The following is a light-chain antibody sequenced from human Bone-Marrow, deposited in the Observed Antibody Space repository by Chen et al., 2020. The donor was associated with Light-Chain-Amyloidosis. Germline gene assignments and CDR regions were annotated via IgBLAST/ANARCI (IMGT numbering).Light chain of an antibody. CDR3: QQSYSPWT. J-gene: IGKJ1*01. Sequence: DIQMTQSPSSLSASVGDRVTITCRASQSISSYLNWYQQKPGKAPKLLIYAASSLQSGVPSRFSGSGSGTDFTLTISSLQPEDFATYYCQQSYSPWTFGQGIKVEIK. CDR2: AAS. CDR1: QSISSY. V-gene: IGKV1-39*01.